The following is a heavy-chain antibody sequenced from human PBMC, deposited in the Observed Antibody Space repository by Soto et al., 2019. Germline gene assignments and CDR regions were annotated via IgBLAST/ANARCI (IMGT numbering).Heavy chain of an antibody. CDR3: TTGGRGYYDILTGYFHPDAFDI. D-gene: IGHD3-9*01. CDR1: GFTFSNAW. CDR2: IKSKTDGGTT. J-gene: IGHJ3*02. Sequence: GGSLRLSCAASGFTFSNAWMNWVRQAPGKGLEWVGRIKSKTDGGTTDYAAPVKGRFTISRDDSKNTLYLQMNSLKTEDTAVYYCTTGGRGYYDILTGYFHPDAFDIWGQGTMVTVSS. V-gene: IGHV3-15*07.